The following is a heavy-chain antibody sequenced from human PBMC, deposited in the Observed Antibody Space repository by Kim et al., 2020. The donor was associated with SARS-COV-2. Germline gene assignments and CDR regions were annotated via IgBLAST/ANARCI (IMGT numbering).Heavy chain of an antibody. V-gene: IGHV3-30-3*01. J-gene: IGHJ4*02. CDR2: ISYDGSNK. CDR3: ARGPGTMVRGVIIRIDY. CDR1: GFTFSSYA. D-gene: IGHD3-10*01. Sequence: GGSLRLSCAASGFTFSSYAMHWVRQAPGKGLEWVAVISYDGSNKYYADSVKGRFTISRDNSKNTLYLQMNSLRAEDTAVYYCARGPGTMVRGVIIRIDYWGQGTLVTVSS.